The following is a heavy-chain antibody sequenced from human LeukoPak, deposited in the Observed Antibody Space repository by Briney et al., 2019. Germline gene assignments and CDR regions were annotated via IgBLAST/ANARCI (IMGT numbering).Heavy chain of an antibody. J-gene: IGHJ3*02. CDR2: IYYSGST. D-gene: IGHD3-22*01. CDR1: GGSISSYY. Sequence: SETLSLTCTVSGGSISSYYWSWIRQPPGKGLEWIGYIYYSGSTNYNPSLKSRVTISVDTSKNQFSLKLSSVTAADMAVYYCARDYYFLGAFDIWGQGTMVTVSS. CDR3: ARDYYFLGAFDI. V-gene: IGHV4-59*01.